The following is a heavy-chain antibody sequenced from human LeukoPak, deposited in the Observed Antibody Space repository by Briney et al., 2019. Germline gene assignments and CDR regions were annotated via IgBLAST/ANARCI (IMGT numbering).Heavy chain of an antibody. V-gene: IGHV4-59*01. Sequence: PSETLSLTCTVSGASISSYSWNWIRQPPGKGLEWIGDIYYSGSTNYNPSLKSRVTISVDTSKNQFSLKLSSVTAADTAVYYCARGRDGYPFWGQGTLVSVSS. CDR3: ARGRDGYPF. J-gene: IGHJ4*02. D-gene: IGHD5-24*01. CDR1: GASISSYS. CDR2: IYYSGST.